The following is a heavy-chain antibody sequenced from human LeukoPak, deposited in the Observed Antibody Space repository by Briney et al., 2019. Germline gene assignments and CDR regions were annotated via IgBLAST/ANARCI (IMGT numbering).Heavy chain of an antibody. J-gene: IGHJ4*02. V-gene: IGHV4-39*01. CDR2: IYSSGTT. CDR3: ARTSKVGATHYFDY. D-gene: IGHD1-26*01. Sequence: SETLSLTCTVSGGSISSSNYYWGWIRQPPGKGLEWIGIIYSSGTTYYNPSLKSRVTISVDTSKNQFSLKLSSVTAADTSLYYCARTSKVGATHYFDYWGQGTLVTVSS. CDR1: GGSISSSNYY.